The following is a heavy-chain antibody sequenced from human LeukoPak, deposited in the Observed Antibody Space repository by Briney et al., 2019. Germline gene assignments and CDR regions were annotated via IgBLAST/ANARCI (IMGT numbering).Heavy chain of an antibody. J-gene: IGHJ4*02. Sequence: ASVKVSCKASGYTFTSYDINWVRQATGQGLEWMGWMNPNSGNAGYAQKFQGRVTMTRNTSISTAYMELSSLRSEDMAVYYCARESDCSSTSCYPDYWGQGTLVTVSS. V-gene: IGHV1-8*01. CDR3: ARESDCSSTSCYPDY. CDR1: GYTFTSYD. D-gene: IGHD2-2*01. CDR2: MNPNSGNA.